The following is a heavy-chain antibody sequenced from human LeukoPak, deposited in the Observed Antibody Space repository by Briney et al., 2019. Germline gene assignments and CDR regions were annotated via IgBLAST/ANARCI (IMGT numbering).Heavy chain of an antibody. J-gene: IGHJ4*02. V-gene: IGHV3-30*18. CDR2: ISYDGSNK. CDR1: GFTFSSYG. CDR3: AKDGDGSADY. D-gene: IGHD3-10*01. Sequence: PGGSLRLSCAASGFTFSSYGMHWVRQAPGKGLEWVAVISYDGSNKYYADSVKGRFTISRDNSKNTLYLQMNSLRAEDTAVYYCAKDGDGSADYWGQGTLVTVSS.